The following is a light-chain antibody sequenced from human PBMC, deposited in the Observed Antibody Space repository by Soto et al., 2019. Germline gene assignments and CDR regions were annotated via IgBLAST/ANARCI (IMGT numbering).Light chain of an antibody. J-gene: IGKJ4*01. V-gene: IGKV4-1*01. Sequence: DIVMTQSPDSQAVSLGERATITCKSSQSVLYSSNNANYLAWFQQKPGQPPKLLIYWASTRQYGVPDRFTGSGSGTDFTLTISSLQAEDVAVYYCQQYYPSPLTFGGGTKVEIK. CDR1: QSVLYSSNNANY. CDR3: QQYYPSPLT. CDR2: WAS.